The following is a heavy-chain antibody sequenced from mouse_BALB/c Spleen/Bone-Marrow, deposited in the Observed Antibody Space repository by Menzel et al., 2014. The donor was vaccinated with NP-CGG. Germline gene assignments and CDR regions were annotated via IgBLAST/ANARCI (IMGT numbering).Heavy chain of an antibody. CDR2: INSGSRST. Sequence: QVQLQQSGAELARPGTSVKVSCKASGYAFTNYLIEWVKQRPGQGLEWIGVINSGSRSTNYNEKFKGKATLTADKSSSTAYMQLSSLTFDDSAVYFCARRTTGVAPFDYWGQGTTLTVSS. CDR1: GYAFTNYL. J-gene: IGHJ2*01. V-gene: IGHV1-54*01. D-gene: IGHD1-1*01. CDR3: ARRTTGVAPFDY.